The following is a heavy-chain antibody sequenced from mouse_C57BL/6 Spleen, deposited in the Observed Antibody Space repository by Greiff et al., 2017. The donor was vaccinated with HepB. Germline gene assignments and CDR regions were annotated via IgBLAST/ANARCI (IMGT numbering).Heavy chain of an antibody. CDR2: IWGDGNT. V-gene: IGHV2-3*01. J-gene: IGHJ4*01. CDR3: AKPAYSNYVGAMDY. Sequence: VQGVESGPGLVAPSQCLSISCTVSGFSFTSYGVSWVRQPPGKGLEWLGVIWGDGNTNYPSALISRLSISKDNSKSQVFLKLNSLQTDDTATYYCAKPAYSNYVGAMDYWGQGTSVTVSS. CDR1: GFSFTSYG. D-gene: IGHD2-5*01.